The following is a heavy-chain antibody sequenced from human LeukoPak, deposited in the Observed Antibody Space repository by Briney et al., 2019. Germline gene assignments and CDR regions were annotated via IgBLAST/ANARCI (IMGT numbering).Heavy chain of an antibody. CDR1: GGSFSGYY. Sequence: SETLSLTCAVYGGSFSGYYWSWIRQPPGKGLEWIGEINHSGSTNYNPSLKSRVTISVDTSKNQFSLKLSSVTAADTAVYYCARVLYSYGYYFDYWGQGTLVTVSS. CDR2: INHSGST. J-gene: IGHJ4*02. V-gene: IGHV4-34*01. CDR3: ARVLYSYGYYFDY. D-gene: IGHD5-18*01.